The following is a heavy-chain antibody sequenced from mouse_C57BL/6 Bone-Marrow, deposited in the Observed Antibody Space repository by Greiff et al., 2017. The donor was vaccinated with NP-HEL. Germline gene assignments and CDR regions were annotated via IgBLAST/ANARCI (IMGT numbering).Heavy chain of an antibody. V-gene: IGHV8-12*01. CDR3: ARRFYYGGYFDY. Sequence: QVTLNVSGPGILQSSQTLSLTCSFSGFSLSTSGMGVSWIRQPSGKGLEWLAHIYWDDDKRYNPSLKSRLTISKDTSRNQVFLKITSVDTADTATYYCARRFYYGGYFDYWGQGTTLTVSS. D-gene: IGHD1-1*01. J-gene: IGHJ2*01. CDR1: GFSLSTSGMG. CDR2: IYWDDDK.